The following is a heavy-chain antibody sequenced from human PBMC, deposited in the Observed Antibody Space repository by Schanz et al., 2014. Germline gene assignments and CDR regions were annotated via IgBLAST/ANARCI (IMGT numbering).Heavy chain of an antibody. J-gene: IGHJ4*02. CDR1: GGTFNSYT. Sequence: QVQLVQSGAEVKKPGSSMKVSCKASGGTFNSYTINWVRQAPGQGLEWMGRIIPILGIANYAQKFQGRVTITADKSTFTAYMDASSLRSEDTAVYYCASSGAGYSSSWDFDYWGQGTLVTVSS. CDR3: ASSGAGYSSSWDFDY. CDR2: IIPILGIA. D-gene: IGHD6-13*01. V-gene: IGHV1-69*02.